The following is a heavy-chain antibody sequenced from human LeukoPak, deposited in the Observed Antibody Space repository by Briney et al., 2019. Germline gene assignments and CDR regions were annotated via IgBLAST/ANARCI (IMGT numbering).Heavy chain of an antibody. D-gene: IGHD2-15*01. CDR1: GYTFTDYY. J-gene: IGHJ4*02. V-gene: IGHV1-2*02. Sequence: ASVKVSCKASGYTFTDYYMHWVRQAPGQGLEWMGWINPNSGDTNYAQKFQGRVTMTRDTSISTAYMELSRLRSDDMAIYYCARDGGLDYWGQGTLVTVSS. CDR3: ARDGGLDY. CDR2: INPNSGDT.